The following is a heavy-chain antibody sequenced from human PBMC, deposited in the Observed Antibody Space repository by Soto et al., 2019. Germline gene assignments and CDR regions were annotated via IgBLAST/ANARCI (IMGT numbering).Heavy chain of an antibody. V-gene: IGHV4-31*03. CDR1: GGSISSGGYY. J-gene: IGHJ4*02. CDR2: IYYSGST. Sequence: TLSLTCTVXGGSISSGGYYWSWIRQHLGKGLEWIGYIYYSGSTYYNPSLKSRVTISVHTSSSQFSLELSSVTAADTAVYYCARGLISGSHYSGGWYYFDSWGQGTQVTVSS. CDR3: ARGLISGSHYSGGWYYFDS. D-gene: IGHD1-26*01.